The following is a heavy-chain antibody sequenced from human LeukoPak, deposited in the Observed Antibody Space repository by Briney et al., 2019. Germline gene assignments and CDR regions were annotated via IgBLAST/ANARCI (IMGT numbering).Heavy chain of an antibody. D-gene: IGHD2-2*01. Sequence: GGSLRLSCAASGFTFSSYSMNWVRQAPGKGLEWVSYISSSSSTIYYADSVKGRFTISRDNAKNSLYLQMNSLRAEDTAVYYCAEDRICSSTSCSPFDYWGQGTLVTVSS. CDR2: ISSSSSTI. CDR1: GFTFSSYS. J-gene: IGHJ4*02. CDR3: AEDRICSSTSCSPFDY. V-gene: IGHV3-48*01.